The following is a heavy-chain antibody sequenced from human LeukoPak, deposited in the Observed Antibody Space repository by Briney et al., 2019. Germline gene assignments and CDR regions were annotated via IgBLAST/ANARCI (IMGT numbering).Heavy chain of an antibody. CDR3: AIRDGNNNRDY. V-gene: IGHV3-23*01. J-gene: IGHJ4*02. CDR1: GFTFSSYA. Sequence: GGSLKLSCAASGFTFSSYAMSWVRQAPGKGLDWVSSVTRSSDSTYYADSVKGRFTVSRDSSKNTLYLQMGSLRVDDTALYYCAIRDGNNNRDYWGQGILVTVSS. D-gene: IGHD5-24*01. CDR2: VTRSSDST.